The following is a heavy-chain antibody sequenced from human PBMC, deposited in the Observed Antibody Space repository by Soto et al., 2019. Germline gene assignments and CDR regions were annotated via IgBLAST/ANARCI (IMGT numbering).Heavy chain of an antibody. CDR2: INADIGNT. CDR3: ARDWSEMPKDYYFDY. CDR1: GYTFTTHT. Sequence: ASVKVSCKASGYTFTTHTMHWVRQAPGQGLEWMGWINADIGNTKYSEKFQGRVTITRDTSASTAYMELSSLRSEDTAVYYCARDWSEMPKDYYFDYWGQGNLVTVSS. J-gene: IGHJ4*02. D-gene: IGHD3-3*01. V-gene: IGHV1-3*01.